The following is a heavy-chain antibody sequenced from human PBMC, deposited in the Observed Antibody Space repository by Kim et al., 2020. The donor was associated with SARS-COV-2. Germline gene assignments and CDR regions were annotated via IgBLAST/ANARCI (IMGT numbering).Heavy chain of an antibody. CDR3: ATSPDGIVGATGYFDY. CDR1: GYTLTELS. Sequence: ASVKVSCKVSGYTLTELSMHWVRQAPGKGLEWMGGFDPEDGETIYAQKFQGRVTMTEDTSTDTAYMELSSLRSEDTAVYYCATSPDGIVGATGYFDYWGQGTLVTVSS. CDR2: FDPEDGET. D-gene: IGHD1-26*01. J-gene: IGHJ4*02. V-gene: IGHV1-24*01.